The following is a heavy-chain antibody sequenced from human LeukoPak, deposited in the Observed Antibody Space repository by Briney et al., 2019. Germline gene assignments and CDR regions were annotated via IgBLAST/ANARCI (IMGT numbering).Heavy chain of an antibody. CDR2: IIPIFGTA. CDR1: GGTFSSYA. J-gene: IGHJ6*03. D-gene: IGHD6-19*01. V-gene: IGHV1-69*05. CDR3: ARENEQWLVDYYMDV. Sequence: GASVKVSCKASGGTFSSYAISWVRQAPGQGLEWMGRIIPIFGTANYAQKFQGRVTITTDESTSTAYMELSSLRSEDTAVYYCARENEQWLVDYYMDVWGKGTTVTVSS.